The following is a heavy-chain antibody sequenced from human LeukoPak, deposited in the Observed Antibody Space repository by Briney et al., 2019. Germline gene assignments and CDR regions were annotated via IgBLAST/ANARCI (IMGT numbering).Heavy chain of an antibody. CDR3: ARLSVEMATSGYFDY. D-gene: IGHD5-24*01. CDR2: IYTSGST. V-gene: IGHV4-4*09. CDR1: GGSISRYY. Sequence: PSETLSLTCPGSGGSISRYYWSWIRQPPGKGLAGIGYIYTSGSTNYNPSLKSRVTISVDTSKSQFSLKLSSVTAADTAVYYCARLSVEMATSGYFDYWGQGTLVTVSS. J-gene: IGHJ4*02.